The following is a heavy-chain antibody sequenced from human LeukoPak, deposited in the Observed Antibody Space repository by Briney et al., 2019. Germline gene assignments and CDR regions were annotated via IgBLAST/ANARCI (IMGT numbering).Heavy chain of an antibody. CDR1: GGTFSSYA. CDR2: IIPIFGTA. V-gene: IGHV1-69*13. Sequence: ASVKVSCKASGGTFSSYAISWVRQAPGQGLEWMGGIIPIFGTANYAQKFQGRVTITADESTSTAYMELSSLRSEDTAVYYCARVGMQDCGGDCYTYFDYWSQGTLVTVSS. CDR3: ARVGMQDCGGDCYTYFDY. J-gene: IGHJ4*02. D-gene: IGHD2-21*02.